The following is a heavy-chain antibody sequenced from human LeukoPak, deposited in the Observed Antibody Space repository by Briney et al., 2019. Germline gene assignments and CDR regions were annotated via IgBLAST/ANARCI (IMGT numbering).Heavy chain of an antibody. J-gene: IGHJ4*02. D-gene: IGHD2-2*02. CDR2: IKQDGRGK. CDR1: GFTFSSYC. Sequence: GGSLRLACAASGFTFSSYCMNWVRQSPGKGLEWVANIKQDGRGKNYVDSVKGRFTISRDNAKNTLYLQLNSLRPEDHAADYCAMAYLIVFWGEGIVVTV. CDR3: AMAYLIVF. V-gene: IGHV3-7*04.